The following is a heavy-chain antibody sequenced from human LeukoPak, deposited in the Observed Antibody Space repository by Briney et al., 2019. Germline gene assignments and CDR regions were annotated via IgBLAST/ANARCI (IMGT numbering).Heavy chain of an antibody. CDR2: INSDGSTT. D-gene: IGHD7-27*01. Sequence: EGSLRLSCAASGFXFSNYWMCWVRQAPGKGLVCVSRINSDGSTTTYADSVKGRFTISRDNAKNTLYLQMNSLRAEDSALYYCARIRESLGLGAFDIWGQGTMVTVSS. CDR1: GFXFSNYW. CDR3: ARIRESLGLGAFDI. J-gene: IGHJ3*02. V-gene: IGHV3-74*03.